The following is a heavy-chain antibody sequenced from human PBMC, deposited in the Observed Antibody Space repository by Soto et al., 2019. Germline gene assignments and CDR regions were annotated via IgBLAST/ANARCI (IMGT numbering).Heavy chain of an antibody. J-gene: IGHJ6*02. CDR2: IYYSGST. Sequence: QVQLQESGPGLVKASETLSLTCTVSGGSISGYYWSWIRQPPGKGLEWIGYIYYSGSTNYNPSLKSRVTISVDTSKNQFSLQLSSVTAADTAVYYCARDRTSRVAHYDYGMDVWGQGTTVTVSS. CDR3: ARDRTSRVAHYDYGMDV. V-gene: IGHV4-59*01. CDR1: GGSISGYY.